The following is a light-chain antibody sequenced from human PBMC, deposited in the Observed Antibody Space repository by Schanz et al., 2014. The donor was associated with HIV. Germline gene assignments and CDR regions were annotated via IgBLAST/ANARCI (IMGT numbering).Light chain of an antibody. V-gene: IGKV1-5*03. J-gene: IGKJ2*01. Sequence: DIQMTQSPSTLSASVGDRVTITCRASQSISNWLAWYQQKPGRAPKLLIYKASNLATGVPSRFSGSGSGTEFTLTISNLEPDDFAIYYCQQYSTYPYTFGQGTKLDIQ. CDR2: KAS. CDR3: QQYSTYPYT. CDR1: QSISNW.